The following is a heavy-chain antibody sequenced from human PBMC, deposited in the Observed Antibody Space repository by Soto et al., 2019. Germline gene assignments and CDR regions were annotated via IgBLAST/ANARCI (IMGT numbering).Heavy chain of an antibody. CDR3: AKVGRDVPHFDY. Sequence: LRLSCAASGFTFSSHAMSWVRQAPGKGLEWVSAISGSGGSTYYADSVKGRFTISRDNSKNTLYLQMNSLRAEDTAVYYCAKVGRDVPHFDYWGQGTLVTVSS. V-gene: IGHV3-23*01. CDR2: ISGSGGST. D-gene: IGHD2-15*01. CDR1: GFTFSSHA. J-gene: IGHJ4*02.